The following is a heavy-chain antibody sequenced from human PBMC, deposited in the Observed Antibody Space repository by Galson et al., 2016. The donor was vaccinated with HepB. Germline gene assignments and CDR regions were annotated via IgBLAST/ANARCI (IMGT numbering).Heavy chain of an antibody. V-gene: IGHV4-61*02. Sequence: TLSLTCTVSGGSISSGNYYWSWIRQPAGKRLEWIGRVHTTGNTDYNSSLKSRLAISLDTSKNQFSLKVTSVTASDTAVYYGVKEAYTYGALHDYFECWGQGTLVTVSS. CDR1: GGSISSGNYY. CDR2: VHTTGNT. J-gene: IGHJ4*02. D-gene: IGHD4/OR15-4a*01. CDR3: VKEAYTYGALHDYFEC.